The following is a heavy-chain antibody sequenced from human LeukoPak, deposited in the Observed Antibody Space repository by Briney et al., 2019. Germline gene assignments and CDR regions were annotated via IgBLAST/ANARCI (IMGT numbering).Heavy chain of an antibody. Sequence: GRSLRLSCAASGFTFSSYGMHWVRQAPGKRPEWVAVIWYDGSNKYYADSVKGRFTISRDNSKNTLYLQMNSLRAEDTAVYYCARDGLNCSGGSCYSGPSYYFDYWGQGTLVTVSS. CDR3: ARDGLNCSGGSCYSGPSYYFDY. D-gene: IGHD2-15*01. V-gene: IGHV3-33*01. CDR2: IWYDGSNK. CDR1: GFTFSSYG. J-gene: IGHJ4*02.